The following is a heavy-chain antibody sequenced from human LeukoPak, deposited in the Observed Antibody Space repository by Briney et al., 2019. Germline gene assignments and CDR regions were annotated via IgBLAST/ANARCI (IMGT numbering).Heavy chain of an antibody. V-gene: IGHV4-39*07. CDR3: ARDKWEPRYAFDI. J-gene: IGHJ3*02. D-gene: IGHD1-26*01. Sequence: SETLSLTCTVSGGSISSSNYYWGWIRQPPGKGLEWIGSISYSGSTYYNPSLKSRVTISVDKSKTQFSLKLSSVTAADTAVYYCARDKWEPRYAFDIWGQGTMVTVSS. CDR1: GGSISSSNYY. CDR2: ISYSGST.